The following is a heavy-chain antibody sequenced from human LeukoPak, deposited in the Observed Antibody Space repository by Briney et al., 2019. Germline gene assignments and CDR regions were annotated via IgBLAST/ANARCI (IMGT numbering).Heavy chain of an antibody. D-gene: IGHD3-22*01. Sequence: PSETLSLTCTVSGGSISSYYWSWIRQPPGKGLEWIGSIYYSGSTYYNPSLKSRVTISIDTSKSQFSLKLSSVTAADTAVYYCARRPHDSRGYYYWGQGTLVTVSS. CDR2: IYYSGST. J-gene: IGHJ4*02. CDR3: ARRPHDSRGYYY. CDR1: GGSISSYY. V-gene: IGHV4-39*01.